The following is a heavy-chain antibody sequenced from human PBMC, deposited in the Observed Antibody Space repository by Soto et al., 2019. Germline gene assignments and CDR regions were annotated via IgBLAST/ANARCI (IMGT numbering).Heavy chain of an antibody. CDR3: ARESRAVVVVAATTKPYYYYYYGMDV. Sequence: PWWSLRLSCSASVFTFSSYGMHWFRQAPGKGLEWVAVIWYDGSNKYYADSVKGRFTISRDNSKNTLYLQMNSLRAEDTAVYYCARESRAVVVVAATTKPYYYYYYGMDVWGQGTTVTVSS. CDR1: VFTFSSYG. CDR2: IWYDGSNK. D-gene: IGHD2-15*01. V-gene: IGHV3-33*01. J-gene: IGHJ6*02.